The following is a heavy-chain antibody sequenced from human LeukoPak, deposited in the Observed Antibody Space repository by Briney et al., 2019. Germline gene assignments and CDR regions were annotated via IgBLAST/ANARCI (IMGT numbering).Heavy chain of an antibody. CDR1: GFSLNTLGAG. CDR3: AHTHYYGSGLDH. CDR2: IFWDDDK. J-gene: IGHJ5*02. Sequence: SGPTLVNPTQTLTLTCTFSGFSLNTLGAGVAWIRQPPGKALEWLALIFWDDDKRYSPSLKSRLTLTKDTSKSQVVLIMTHMDPVDTGTYYCAHTHYYGSGLDHWGQGTLVTVSS. V-gene: IGHV2-5*02. D-gene: IGHD3-10*01.